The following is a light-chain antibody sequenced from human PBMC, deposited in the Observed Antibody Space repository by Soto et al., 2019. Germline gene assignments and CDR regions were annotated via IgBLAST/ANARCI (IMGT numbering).Light chain of an antibody. J-gene: IGKJ2*01. CDR3: QQRSNWPPYT. CDR1: QSVSSY. CDR2: DAS. V-gene: IGKV3-11*01. Sequence: EIVLTQSPATLSLSPGERATLSCRASQSVSSYLAWSHQKPGQAPRLLIYDASNRATGIPARFSGSGSGTDFTLTISSLEPEDFAVYYCQQRSNWPPYTFGQGTKLEIK.